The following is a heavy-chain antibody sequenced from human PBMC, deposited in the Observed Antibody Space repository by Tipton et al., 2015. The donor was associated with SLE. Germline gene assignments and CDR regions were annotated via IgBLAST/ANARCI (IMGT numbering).Heavy chain of an antibody. D-gene: IGHD4-17*01. CDR1: GGSFGMGSYS. V-gene: IGHV4-61*02. Sequence: TLSLTCTVSGGSFGMGSYSGSGIRQPAGKGLEWFGRIYTSGSTNYNPPLKSRVTISVDTAKNQFSLKLSSVTAADTAVYYCARVFYGDYFDYWGQGTLVTVSS. CDR2: IYTSGST. J-gene: IGHJ4*02. CDR3: ARVFYGDYFDY.